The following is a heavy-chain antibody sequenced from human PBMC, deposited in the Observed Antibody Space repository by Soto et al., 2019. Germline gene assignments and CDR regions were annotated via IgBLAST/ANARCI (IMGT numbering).Heavy chain of an antibody. CDR1: GFTFSSYA. CDR2: ISGSGGST. V-gene: IGHV3-23*01. J-gene: IGHJ6*02. Sequence: EVQLLESGGGLVQPGESLRLSCAASGFTFSSYAMSWVRQAPGKGLEWVSAISGSGGSTYYADSVKGRFTISRDNSKITLYLQMNSLRAEDTAVYYCAKVSCSGGSCYRYYYYGMDVWGQGTTVTVSS. CDR3: AKVSCSGGSCYRYYYYGMDV. D-gene: IGHD2-15*01.